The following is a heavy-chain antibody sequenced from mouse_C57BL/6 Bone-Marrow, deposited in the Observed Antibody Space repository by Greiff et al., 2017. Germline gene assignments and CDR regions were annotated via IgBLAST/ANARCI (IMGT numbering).Heavy chain of an antibody. CDR1: GYTFTSYW. J-gene: IGHJ3*01. Sequence: QVQLKPPGAELVKPGASVKLSCKASGYTFTSYWMHWVKQRPGQGLEWIGMIHPNSGSTNYNEKFKSKATLTVDKASSTAYMQLSSLTSEDSAVYYGAREGGYYPWCAYWGQGTLVTVSA. CDR3: AREGGYYPWCAY. D-gene: IGHD2-1*01. CDR2: IHPNSGST. V-gene: IGHV1-64*01.